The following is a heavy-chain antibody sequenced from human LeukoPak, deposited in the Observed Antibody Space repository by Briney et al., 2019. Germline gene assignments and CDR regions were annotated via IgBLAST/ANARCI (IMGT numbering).Heavy chain of an antibody. CDR3: ARDTAAGTWYFDY. CDR1: GYTFTGYY. J-gene: IGHJ4*02. V-gene: IGHV1-2*02. CDR2: INPNSGGT. D-gene: IGHD6-13*01. Sequence: ASVKVSCKASGYTFTGYYMHWVRQAPGQGLEWMGWINPNSGGTNCAQKFQGRVTMTRDTSISTAYMELSRLRSDDTAVYYCARDTAAGTWYFDYWGQGTLVTVSS.